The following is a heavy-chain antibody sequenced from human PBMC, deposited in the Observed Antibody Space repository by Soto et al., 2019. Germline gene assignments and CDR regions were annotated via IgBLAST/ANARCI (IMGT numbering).Heavy chain of an antibody. Sequence: VQLLQSGAEVKKPGSSMNVSCKTLGGTFSSHAVNWLRQAPGQGFEWIGGIIPLFGTTNFAQKFQGRVTITADISTSTVYMALSSLRFEDTALYYCARVAQVGSGWFDPWGQGTRVTVSS. D-gene: IGHD1-26*01. V-gene: IGHV1-69*06. J-gene: IGHJ5*02. CDR2: IIPLFGTT. CDR3: ARVAQVGSGWFDP. CDR1: GGTFSSHA.